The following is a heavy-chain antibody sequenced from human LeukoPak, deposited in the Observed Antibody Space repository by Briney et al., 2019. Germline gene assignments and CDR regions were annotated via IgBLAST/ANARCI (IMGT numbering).Heavy chain of an antibody. CDR2: ISYDGSNK. CDR3: VKVSGGRYFDWFFDY. Sequence: GGSLRLSCAASGFTFSSYGMHWVRQAPGKGLEWVAVISYDGSNKYYADSVKGRFTISRDNSKNTLYLQMNSLRAEDTAVYYCVKVSGGRYFDWFFDYWGQGTLVTVSS. J-gene: IGHJ4*02. CDR1: GFTFSSYG. D-gene: IGHD3-9*01. V-gene: IGHV3-30*18.